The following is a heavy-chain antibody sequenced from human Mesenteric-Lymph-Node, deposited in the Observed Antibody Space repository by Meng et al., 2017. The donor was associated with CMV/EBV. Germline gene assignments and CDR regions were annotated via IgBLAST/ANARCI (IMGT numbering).Heavy chain of an antibody. CDR3: AKEEGVVPAEAFDY. J-gene: IGHJ4*02. Sequence: GGSLRLSCAASGFTFTTYDMHWVRQATGKGLEWVSGIGTAGDTYYLGSVMGRFTISREDAKNSLYLQMNSLRAEDTAVYYCAKEEGVVPAEAFDYWGQGTLVTVSS. D-gene: IGHD2-2*01. CDR1: GFTFTTYD. CDR2: IGTAGDT. V-gene: IGHV3-13*01.